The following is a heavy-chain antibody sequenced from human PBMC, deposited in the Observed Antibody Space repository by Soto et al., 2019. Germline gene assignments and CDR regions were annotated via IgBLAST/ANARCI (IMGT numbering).Heavy chain of an antibody. Sequence: PGGSLRLSCAASGFTFSSYGMHWVRQAPGKGLEWVAVISYDGSNKYYADSVKGRFTISRDNSKNTLYLQMNSLRAGDTAVYYCAKDLSGITIFGVDPYYYYGMDVWGQGTTVTVSS. CDR2: ISYDGSNK. CDR3: AKDLSGITIFGVDPYYYYGMDV. J-gene: IGHJ6*02. CDR1: GFTFSSYG. V-gene: IGHV3-30*18. D-gene: IGHD3-3*01.